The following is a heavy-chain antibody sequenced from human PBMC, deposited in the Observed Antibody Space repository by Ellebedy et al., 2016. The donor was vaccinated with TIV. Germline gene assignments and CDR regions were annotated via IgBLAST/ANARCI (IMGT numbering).Heavy chain of an antibody. CDR3: ARGQAVAGSHFDY. Sequence: PGGSLRLSCAASGFSFSDYYMSWIRHVPRTGLDWLSYISTSSRDTNYADSVKGRFTIASDNAKNSLYLEMNSLKVEDTAVYYCARGQAVAGSHFDYWGQGTLVTVSS. CDR2: ISTSSRDT. D-gene: IGHD6-19*01. CDR1: GFSFSDYY. J-gene: IGHJ4*02. V-gene: IGHV3-11*06.